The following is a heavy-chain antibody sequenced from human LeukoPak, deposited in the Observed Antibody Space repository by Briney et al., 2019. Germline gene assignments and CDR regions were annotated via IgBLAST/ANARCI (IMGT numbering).Heavy chain of an antibody. D-gene: IGHD5-12*01. CDR3: ARDPSGYRPDYFDY. J-gene: IGHJ4*02. Sequence: ASVKVSCKASGFTFTSYGISWVRQAPGQGLEWMGWISVYDVNTNYAQKLQGRVTMTTDTSTTTAYMELRSLRSDDTAVYYCARDPSGYRPDYFDYWGQGTLVTVSS. V-gene: IGHV1-18*01. CDR1: GFTFTSYG. CDR2: ISVYDVNT.